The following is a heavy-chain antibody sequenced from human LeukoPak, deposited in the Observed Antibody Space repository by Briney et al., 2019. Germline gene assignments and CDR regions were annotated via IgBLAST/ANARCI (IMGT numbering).Heavy chain of an antibody. D-gene: IGHD5-18*01. Sequence: SETLSLTRTVSGGSISSYYWSWIRQPPGKGLEWIGEINHSGTTNYNASLKSRVTISVDTSKNHFSLKLNSMTAADTAVYYCARKASHFSYGLRAIDYWGQGNLVTVSS. CDR1: GGSISSYY. CDR2: INHSGTT. CDR3: ARKASHFSYGLRAIDY. V-gene: IGHV4-34*01. J-gene: IGHJ4*02.